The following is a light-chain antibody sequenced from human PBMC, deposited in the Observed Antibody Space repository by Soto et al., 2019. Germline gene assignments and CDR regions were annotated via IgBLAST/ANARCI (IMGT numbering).Light chain of an antibody. CDR1: QGISSY. V-gene: IGKV1-9*01. CDR3: QHLDSYST. J-gene: IGKJ5*01. CDR2: AAS. Sequence: DIQLTQSPSFLSASVGDRVTITCRASQGISSYLAWYQQKPGKAPKLLIYAASTLQSGVPSRLSGSGSGTEFTLTCSSLQPEDFATYYCQHLDSYSTFGQGTRLEIK.